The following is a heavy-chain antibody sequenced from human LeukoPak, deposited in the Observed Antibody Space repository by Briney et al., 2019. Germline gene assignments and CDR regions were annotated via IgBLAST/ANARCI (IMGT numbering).Heavy chain of an antibody. J-gene: IGHJ4*02. D-gene: IGHD5-18*01. CDR3: ARVGRINSYGYVTLLSSFDY. CDR2: IYYSGST. CDR1: GGSISSYY. V-gene: IGHV4-59*01. Sequence: SETLSLTCTVSGGSISSYYWSWIRQPPGKGLEWIGYIYYSGSTNYNHSLKSRVNISVDTSKNQFSLKLSSVTAADTAVYYCARVGRINSYGYVTLLSSFDYWGQGTLVTVSS.